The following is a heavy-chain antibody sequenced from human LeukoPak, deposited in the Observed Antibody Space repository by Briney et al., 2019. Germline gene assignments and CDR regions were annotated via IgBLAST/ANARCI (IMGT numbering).Heavy chain of an antibody. CDR3: ARGGRQADPQGYYYYTMDV. V-gene: IGHV4-59*08. J-gene: IGHJ6*02. D-gene: IGHD3-16*01. Sequence: KTSETLSLTCTVSGASVSTYSWTRIRQPPGKGLEWIAYIFYSGSANYNPSLKSRVTISVDTSMNQFSLKMNSVTAADTAVYYCARGGRQADPQGYYYYTMDVWGQGTTVTVSS. CDR2: IFYSGSA. CDR1: GASVSTYS.